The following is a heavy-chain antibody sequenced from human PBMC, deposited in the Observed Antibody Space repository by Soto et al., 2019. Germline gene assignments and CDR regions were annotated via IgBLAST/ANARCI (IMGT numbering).Heavy chain of an antibody. CDR2: IIPIFGTA. J-gene: IGHJ4*02. Sequence: GASVKLSCKASGGTFSSYASSWVRQAIGQGLEWMGGIIPIFGTANYAQKFQGRVTITADKSTSTAYMELSSLRSEDTAVYYCAGDFWSGYYPAFDYWGQGTLVTVSS. V-gene: IGHV1-69*06. CDR3: AGDFWSGYYPAFDY. D-gene: IGHD3-3*01. CDR1: GGTFSSYA.